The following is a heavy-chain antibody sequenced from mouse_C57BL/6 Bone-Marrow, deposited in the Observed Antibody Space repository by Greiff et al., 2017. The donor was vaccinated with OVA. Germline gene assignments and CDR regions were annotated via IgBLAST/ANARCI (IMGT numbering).Heavy chain of an antibody. Sequence: EVHLVESGAELVRPGASVKLSCTASGFNIKDDYMHWVKQRPEQGLEWIGWIDPENGDTEYASKFQGKATITADTSSNTAYLQLSSLTSEDTAVYYCTTCITTVYYYAMDYWGQGTSVTVSS. CDR3: TTCITTVYYYAMDY. CDR2: IDPENGDT. V-gene: IGHV14-4*01. D-gene: IGHD1-1*01. J-gene: IGHJ4*01. CDR1: GFNIKDDY.